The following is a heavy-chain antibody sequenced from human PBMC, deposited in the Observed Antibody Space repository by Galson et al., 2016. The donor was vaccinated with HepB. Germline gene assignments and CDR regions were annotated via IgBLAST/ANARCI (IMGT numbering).Heavy chain of an antibody. J-gene: IGHJ4*02. CDR3: ARDNYGYGNYLDS. V-gene: IGHV3-30-3*01. CDR1: GFTFSSHT. Sequence: SLRLPCAASGFTFSSHTMHWVRQAPGKGLEGVAVVSSEGSRTDYDDSVKGRFTISRDLSKNTVFLQMNILRVIDTAVYYCARDNYGYGNYLDSWGQGTLVTVSS. D-gene: IGHD3-16*01. CDR2: VSSEGSRT.